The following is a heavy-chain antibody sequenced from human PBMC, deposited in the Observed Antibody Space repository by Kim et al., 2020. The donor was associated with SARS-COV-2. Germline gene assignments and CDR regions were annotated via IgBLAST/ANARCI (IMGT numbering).Heavy chain of an antibody. CDR3: ARGRIVGATTAAQKDYYFDY. CDR1: GFTFSSYW. V-gene: IGHV3-7*03. J-gene: IGHJ4*02. Sequence: GGSLRLSCAASGFTFSSYWMSWVRQAPGKGLEWVANIKQDGSEKYYVDSVKGRFTISRDNAKNSLYLQMNSLRAEDTAVYYCARGRIVGATTAAQKDYYFDYWGQGTLVTVSS. CDR2: IKQDGSEK. D-gene: IGHD1-26*01.